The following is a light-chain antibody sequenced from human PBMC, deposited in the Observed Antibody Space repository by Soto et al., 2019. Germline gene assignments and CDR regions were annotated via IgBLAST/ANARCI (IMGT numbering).Light chain of an antibody. CDR2: GAS. V-gene: IGKV3-20*01. CDR3: QQYGSFRWT. Sequence: EIVLTQSPGTLSLSPGERATLSCRASQSVSSSYLAWYQQKPGQAPRLLIYGASSRATGIPDRFSGSGSGTDFTLNISRLEPEEFAVYYCQQYGSFRWTFGQGTKVEIK. CDR1: QSVSSSY. J-gene: IGKJ1*01.